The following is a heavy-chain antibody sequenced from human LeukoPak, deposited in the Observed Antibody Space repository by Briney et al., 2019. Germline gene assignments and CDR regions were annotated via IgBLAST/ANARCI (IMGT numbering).Heavy chain of an antibody. CDR3: ARGRYYYDSSGYRLTLFDY. D-gene: IGHD3-22*01. V-gene: IGHV4-34*01. J-gene: IGHJ4*02. Sequence: SETLSLTCAVYGGSFSGYYWSWIRQPPGKGLEWIGEINHSGSTNYNPSLKSRVTISVDTSKNQFSLKLSSVTAADTAVYYCARGRYYYDSSGYRLTLFDYWGQGTLVTVSS. CDR1: GGSFSGYY. CDR2: INHSGST.